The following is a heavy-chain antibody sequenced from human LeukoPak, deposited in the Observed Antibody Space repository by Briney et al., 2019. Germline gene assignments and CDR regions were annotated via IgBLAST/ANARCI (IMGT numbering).Heavy chain of an antibody. Sequence: SETLSLTCTVSGGSISSYYWSWIRQPPGKGLEWIGYIYYSGSTNYNPSLKSRVTISVDTSKNQFSLKLSSVTAADTAVYYCARMGDPLPFYGSGSYLDYWGQGTLVTVSS. D-gene: IGHD3-10*01. CDR2: IYYSGST. V-gene: IGHV4-59*08. J-gene: IGHJ4*02. CDR1: GGSISSYY. CDR3: ARMGDPLPFYGSGSYLDY.